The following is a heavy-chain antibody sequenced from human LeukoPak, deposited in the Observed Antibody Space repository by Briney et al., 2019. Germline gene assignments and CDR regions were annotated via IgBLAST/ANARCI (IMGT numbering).Heavy chain of an antibody. CDR2: IYYSGST. J-gene: IGHJ4*02. CDR3: ATRMVRGVTGDY. V-gene: IGHV4-59*08. Sequence: PSETLSLTCTVSGGSISSYYWSWIRQPPGKGLEWIGYIYYSGSTNYNPSLKSRVTISVDTSKNQFSLKLSSVTAADTAVYYCATRMVRGVTGDYWGQGTLVTVSS. CDR1: GGSISSYY. D-gene: IGHD3-10*01.